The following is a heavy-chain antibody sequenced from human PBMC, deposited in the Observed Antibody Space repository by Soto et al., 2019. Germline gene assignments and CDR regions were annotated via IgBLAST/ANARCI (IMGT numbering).Heavy chain of an antibody. V-gene: IGHV1-3*01. D-gene: IGHD3-3*01. CDR1: GHTFTSYA. CDR3: ARVITIFGVASYGMDV. Sequence: ASVKVSCKASGHTFTSYAMHWVRQAPGQRLEWMGWINAGNGNTKYSQKFQGRVTITRDTSASTAYMELSSLRSEDTAVYYCARVITIFGVASYGMDVWGQGTTVTVSS. J-gene: IGHJ6*02. CDR2: INAGNGNT.